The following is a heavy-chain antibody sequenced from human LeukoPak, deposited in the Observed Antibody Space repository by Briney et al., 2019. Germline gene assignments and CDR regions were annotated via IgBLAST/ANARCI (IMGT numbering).Heavy chain of an antibody. J-gene: IGHJ4*02. CDR3: ARQRKPEDTSDY. D-gene: IGHD1-14*01. V-gene: IGHV3-21*01. Sequence: GGSLRLSCAASGFTFSSYSMNWVRQAPGKGLEWVSSISSSSSYIYYADSVKGRFTISRDNAKNSLYLQMNSLRAEDTAVYYCARQRKPEDTSDYWGQGTLVTVSS. CDR2: ISSSSSYI. CDR1: GFTFSSYS.